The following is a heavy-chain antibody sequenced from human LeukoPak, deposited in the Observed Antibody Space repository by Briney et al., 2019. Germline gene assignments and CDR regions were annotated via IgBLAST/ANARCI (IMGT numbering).Heavy chain of an antibody. D-gene: IGHD3-3*02. CDR2: IIPIFGTA. J-gene: IGHJ2*01. CDR1: GGTFSSYA. CDR3: AREAIPFLANLSVNYWHLDL. Sequence: SVKVSCKASGGTFSSYAISWVRQAPGQGLEWMGGIIPIFGTANYARNFQGRVSITADKSTNTVYMELTSLRSEDTAVYFCAREAIPFLANLSVNYWHLDLWGRGSLVTVSS. V-gene: IGHV1-69*06.